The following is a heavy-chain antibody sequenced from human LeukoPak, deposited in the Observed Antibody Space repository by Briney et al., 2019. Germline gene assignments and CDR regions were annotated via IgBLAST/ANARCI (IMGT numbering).Heavy chain of an antibody. D-gene: IGHD6-19*01. CDR1: GFTFSSHS. CDR2: ITTSNYI. Sequence: PGGSLRLSCVVSGFTFSSHSVNWVRQAPGKGLEWVLSITTSNYIFYAESVKGRFTISRDNAKNSLYLQMSILRAADTAVYYCARVRIAVAVSAFDIWGQGTMVTVSS. V-gene: IGHV3-21*01. CDR3: ARVRIAVAVSAFDI. J-gene: IGHJ3*02.